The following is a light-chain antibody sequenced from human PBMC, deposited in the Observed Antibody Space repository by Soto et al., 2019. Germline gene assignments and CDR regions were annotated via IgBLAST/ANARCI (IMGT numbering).Light chain of an antibody. CDR1: QSVSSSY. J-gene: IGKJ1*01. CDR3: QQYGSSPRT. CDR2: DTS. V-gene: IGKV3-20*01. Sequence: EIVLTQSPGTLSLSPGERATLSCRASQSVSSSYLAWYQQKPGQAPRLLISDTSTRATGIPARFSGSGSGTEFTLTVSSLQSEDFAVYYCQQYGSSPRTFGQGTKVDIK.